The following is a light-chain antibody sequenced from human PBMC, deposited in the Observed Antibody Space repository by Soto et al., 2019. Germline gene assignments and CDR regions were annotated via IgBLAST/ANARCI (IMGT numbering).Light chain of an antibody. J-gene: IGLJ2*01. Sequence: QSALTQPASVSGSPGQSITISCTGTSSDVGSYNLVSWYQQHPGKAPKLMIYEGSKRPSGVSNRFSGSKSGNTASLTISGLQAEEEADYYCCSYACSSTSVVFGGWTKLTVL. CDR3: CSYACSSTSVV. CDR2: EGS. V-gene: IGLV2-23*01. CDR1: SSDVGSYNL.